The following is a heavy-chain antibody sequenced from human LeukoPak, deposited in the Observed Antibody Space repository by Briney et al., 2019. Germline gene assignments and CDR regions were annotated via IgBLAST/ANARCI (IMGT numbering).Heavy chain of an antibody. J-gene: IGHJ4*02. CDR3: ARVGSGWSFDY. V-gene: IGHV3-7*01. CDR2: IKQDGTEK. CDR1: GFSFTTYW. D-gene: IGHD6-19*01. Sequence: GGSLRLSCAASGFSFTTYWMSWVRQAPGKGLEWVANIKQDGTEKYYVDSVKGRFTISRDNAKNSLYLQMNSLRAEDTAVYYCARVGSGWSFDYWGQGTLVTVSS.